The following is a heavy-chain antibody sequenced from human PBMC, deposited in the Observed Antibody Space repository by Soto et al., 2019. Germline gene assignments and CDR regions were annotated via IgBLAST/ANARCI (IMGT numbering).Heavy chain of an antibody. J-gene: IGHJ4*02. CDR3: AKGGASTYYDYVWGSSRYFDY. Sequence: GGSLRLSCAASGFTFSSYAMSWVRQAPGKGLEWVSAISGSGGSTYYADSVKGRFTISRDNSKNTLYLQMNSLRAEDTAVYYCAKGGASTYYDYVWGSSRYFDYWGQGTLVTDAS. V-gene: IGHV3-23*01. CDR2: ISGSGGST. CDR1: GFTFSSYA. D-gene: IGHD3-16*02.